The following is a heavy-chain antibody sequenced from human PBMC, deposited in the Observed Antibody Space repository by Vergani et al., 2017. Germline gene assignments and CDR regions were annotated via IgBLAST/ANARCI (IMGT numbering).Heavy chain of an antibody. CDR2: IYYSGST. Sequence: QVQLQQWGAGLLKPSETLSLTCAVYGGSFSGYYWSWIRQPPGKGLEWIGYIYYSGSTNYNPSLKSRVTISVDTSKNQFSLKLSSVTAADTAVYYFARAPPAAADTEYYFDYWGQGTLVTVSS. J-gene: IGHJ4*02. CDR3: ARAPPAAADTEYYFDY. D-gene: IGHD6-13*01. V-gene: IGHV4-34*11. CDR1: GGSFSGYY.